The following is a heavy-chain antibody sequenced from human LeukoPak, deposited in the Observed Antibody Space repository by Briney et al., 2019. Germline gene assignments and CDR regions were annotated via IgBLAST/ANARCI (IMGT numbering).Heavy chain of an antibody. D-gene: IGHD6-19*01. CDR3: ARSKGIAVAPDAFDI. CDR2: IYSGGST. Sequence: GGSLRLSCAASGFTVSSNYMSWVRQAPGKGLEWVSVIYSGGSTYYADSVKGRFTISRDNSKNTLYLQMNSLRAEDTAVYYCARSKGIAVAPDAFDIWGQGTMVTVSS. CDR1: GFTVSSNY. V-gene: IGHV3-53*01. J-gene: IGHJ3*02.